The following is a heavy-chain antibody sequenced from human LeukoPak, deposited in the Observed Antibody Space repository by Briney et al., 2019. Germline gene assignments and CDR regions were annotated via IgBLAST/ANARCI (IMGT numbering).Heavy chain of an antibody. Sequence: GGSLSLSFAASGFTSSDYYMSWIGQAPGKGLAGVSYVSSSGSTIDYADSVKGRFTISRDNAKNSLYLQMNSLRAEDTGVYYCARSIPAGNRRWGQGTLVTVSS. V-gene: IGHV3-11*01. CDR3: ARSIPAGNRR. CDR1: GFTSSDYY. D-gene: IGHD4-23*01. CDR2: VSSSGSTI. J-gene: IGHJ1*01.